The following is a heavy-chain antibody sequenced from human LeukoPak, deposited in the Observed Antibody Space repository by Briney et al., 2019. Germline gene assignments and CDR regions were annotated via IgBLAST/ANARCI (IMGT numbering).Heavy chain of an antibody. J-gene: IGHJ4*02. CDR3: ARQRYFDISGYPSE. Sequence: GRSLSLFCAASGFTYSSYDMHWVRQAPGKGLEWVAVIWYGGSNKYYADSVKARFTISRDNSKNTLYLQMNSLRAEATPVYYCARQRYFDISGYPSEGGQGTLVTVPS. D-gene: IGHD3-22*01. CDR2: IWYGGSNK. V-gene: IGHV3-33*01. CDR1: GFTYSSYD.